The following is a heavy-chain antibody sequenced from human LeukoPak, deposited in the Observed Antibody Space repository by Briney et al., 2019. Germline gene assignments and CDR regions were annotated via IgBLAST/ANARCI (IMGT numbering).Heavy chain of an antibody. Sequence: GGSLRLSCAASGFTFSSYEMNWVRQAPGKGLEWVPYISSSGSTIYYADSVKGRFTISRDNAKNSLYLQMNSLRAEDTAVYYCARSTAVAGEYYFDYWGQGTLVTVSS. CDR1: GFTFSSYE. V-gene: IGHV3-48*03. CDR2: ISSSGSTI. D-gene: IGHD6-19*01. CDR3: ARSTAVAGEYYFDY. J-gene: IGHJ4*02.